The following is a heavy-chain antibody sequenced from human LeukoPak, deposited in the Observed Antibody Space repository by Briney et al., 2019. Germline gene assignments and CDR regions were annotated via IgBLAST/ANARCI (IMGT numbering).Heavy chain of an antibody. V-gene: IGHV3-23*01. CDR1: GFTFSSYA. J-gene: IGHJ4*02. D-gene: IGHD3-16*02. CDR2: ISNSGGST. Sequence: GGSLRLSCAASGFTFSSYAMSWVRQAPGKGLEWVSGISNSGGSTYYADSVKGRFTISRDNSKNTLYLQMKSLRVEDTAVHYCAKGLRLGELSSPFDNRGQGTLVTVSS. CDR3: AKGLRLGELSSPFDN.